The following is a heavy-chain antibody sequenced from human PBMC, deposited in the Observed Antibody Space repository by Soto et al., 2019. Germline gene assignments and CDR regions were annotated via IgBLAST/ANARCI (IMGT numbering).Heavy chain of an antibody. CDR1: GFTFSSYS. V-gene: IGHV3-21*01. Sequence: EVQLVESGGGLVKPGGSLRLSCAASGFTFSSYSMSWVRQAPGKGLEWVSSISSSSSYIYYADSVKGRFTISRDNAKNSLYLQMNSVRAEDTAVYYCARDRLGYSYGSTPDYWGQGTLVTVSS. CDR3: ARDRLGYSYGSTPDY. J-gene: IGHJ4*02. D-gene: IGHD5-18*01. CDR2: ISSSSSYI.